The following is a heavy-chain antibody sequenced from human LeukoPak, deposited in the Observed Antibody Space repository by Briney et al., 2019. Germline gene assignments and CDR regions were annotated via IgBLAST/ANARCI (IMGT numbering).Heavy chain of an antibody. V-gene: IGHV1-18*04. CDR2: ISAYNGNT. CDR1: GYTFTSYG. CDR3: ARDGPPMVRGVITAFDI. J-gene: IGHJ3*02. D-gene: IGHD3-10*01. Sequence: ASVKVSCKASGYTFTSYGISWVRQAPGQGLEWMGWISAYNGNTNYAQKLQGRVTMTTDTSTRTAYMELRSLRSDDTAVYYCARDGPPMVRGVITAFDIWGQGTMVTVSS.